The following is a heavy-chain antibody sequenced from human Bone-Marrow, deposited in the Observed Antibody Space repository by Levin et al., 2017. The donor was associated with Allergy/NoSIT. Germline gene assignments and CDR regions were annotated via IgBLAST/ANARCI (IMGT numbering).Heavy chain of an antibody. CDR2: IYSCGST. Sequence: GGSLRLSCAASGFTVSSNYMSWVRQAPGKGLEWVSVIYSCGSTYYADSVKGRFTISRDNSKNTLYLQMNSLRAEDTAVYYCATLTRGGSSGSSFDYWGQGTLVTVSS. J-gene: IGHJ4*02. CDR3: ATLTRGGSSGSSFDY. CDR1: GFTVSSNY. V-gene: IGHV3-66*03. D-gene: IGHD6-13*01.